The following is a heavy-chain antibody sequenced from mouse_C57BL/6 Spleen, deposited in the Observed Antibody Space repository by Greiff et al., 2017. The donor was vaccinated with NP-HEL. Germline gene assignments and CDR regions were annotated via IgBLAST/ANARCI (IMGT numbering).Heavy chain of an antibody. V-gene: IGHV1-19*01. CDR3: ARGGLEGYFDV. D-gene: IGHD6-2*01. J-gene: IGHJ1*03. CDR2: INPYNGGT. CDR1: GYTFTDYY. Sequence: VQLQQSGPVLVKPGASVKMSCKASGYTFTDYYMNWVKQSHGKSLEWIGVINPYNGGTSYNQKFKGKATLTVDKSSSTAYMELNSLTSEDSAVYYCARGGLEGYFDVWGTGTTVTVSS.